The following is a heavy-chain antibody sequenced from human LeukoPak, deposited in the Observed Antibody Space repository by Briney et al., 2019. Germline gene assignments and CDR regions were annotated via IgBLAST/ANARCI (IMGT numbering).Heavy chain of an antibody. CDR2: IYYSGST. D-gene: IGHD3-3*01. V-gene: IGHV4-39*01. J-gene: IGHJ5*02. CDR1: GVSISSSSYY. CDR3: ARHGAPRLRFLEWYRAGGWFDP. Sequence: PSETLSLTCTVSGVSISSSSYYWGWIRQPPGKGLEWIGSIYYSGSTYYNPSLKSRVTISVDTSKNQFSLKLSSVTAADTAVYYCARHGAPRLRFLEWYRAGGWFDPWGQGTLVTVSS.